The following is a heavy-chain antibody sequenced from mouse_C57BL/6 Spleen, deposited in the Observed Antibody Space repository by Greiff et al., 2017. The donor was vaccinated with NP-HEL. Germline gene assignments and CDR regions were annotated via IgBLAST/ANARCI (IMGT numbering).Heavy chain of an antibody. J-gene: IGHJ4*01. CDR3: TRWKHYYGDY. V-gene: IGHV1-15*01. Sequence: QVQLQQSGAELVRPGASVTLSCKASGYTFTDYEMHWVKQTPVHGLEWIGAIDPETGGTAYNQKFKGKAILTADKSSSTAYMELRSLTSEDSAVYYCTRWKHYYGDYWGQGTSVTVSS. CDR2: IDPETGGT. CDR1: GYTFTDYE. D-gene: IGHD1-2*01.